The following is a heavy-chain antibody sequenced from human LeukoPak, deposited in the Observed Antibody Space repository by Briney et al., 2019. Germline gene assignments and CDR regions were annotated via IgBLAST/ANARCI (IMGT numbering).Heavy chain of an antibody. CDR3: AKGEVVVVVAAIDY. V-gene: IGHV3-23*01. Sequence: GGSLRLSCAASGFTFSSYAMSWVRQAPGKGLEWVSAISGSGGSTYYADSVKGRFTISRDNSKNTLYLQMNSLRAEDTAVYYCAKGEVVVVVAAIDYWGQGTPVTVSS. J-gene: IGHJ4*02. D-gene: IGHD2-15*01. CDR2: ISGSGGST. CDR1: GFTFSSYA.